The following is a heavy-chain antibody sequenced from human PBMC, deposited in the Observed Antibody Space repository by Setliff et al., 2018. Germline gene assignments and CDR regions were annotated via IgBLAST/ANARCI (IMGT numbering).Heavy chain of an antibody. J-gene: IGHJ5*02. D-gene: IGHD3-3*01. Sequence: PSETLSLTCAVYGGSFSGYYWSWIRQPPGKGLEWIGEINHSGSTNYNPSLKSRVTISVDTSKNQFSLKLSSVTAADTAVYYCARRRGGDYNFWSGYCRWFDPWGQGTLVTVSS. CDR1: GGSFSGYY. CDR2: INHSGST. V-gene: IGHV4-34*01. CDR3: ARRRGGDYNFWSGYCRWFDP.